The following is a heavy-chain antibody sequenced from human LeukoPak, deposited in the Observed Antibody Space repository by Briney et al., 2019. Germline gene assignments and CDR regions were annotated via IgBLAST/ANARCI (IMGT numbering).Heavy chain of an antibody. CDR1: GYTFTGYY. Sequence: GASVKVSCKASGYTFTGYYMHWVRQAPGQGLEWMGRINPNSGGTNCAQKFQGRVTITADKSTSTAYMELSSLRSEDTAVYYCAREGGDYQGWFDPWGQGTLVTVSS. CDR3: AREGGDYQGWFDP. J-gene: IGHJ5*02. CDR2: INPNSGGT. D-gene: IGHD4-17*01. V-gene: IGHV1-2*06.